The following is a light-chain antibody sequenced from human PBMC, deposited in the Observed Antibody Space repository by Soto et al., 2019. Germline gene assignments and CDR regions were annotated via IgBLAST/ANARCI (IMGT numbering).Light chain of an antibody. J-gene: IGKJ1*01. CDR3: QQYGSSGT. V-gene: IGKV3-20*01. CDR2: GAS. CDR1: QSVTSRY. Sequence: EIVLTQSPGTLSLSPGERATLSCRASQSVTSRYLAWYQQKPGQAPRILIFGASSRASGIPDRFSGSGSGTGFTLTISRLEPEDFAVYYCQQYGSSGTFGQGTKVDIK.